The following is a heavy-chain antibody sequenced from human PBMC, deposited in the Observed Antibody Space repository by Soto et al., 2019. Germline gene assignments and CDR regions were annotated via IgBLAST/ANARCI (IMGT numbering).Heavy chain of an antibody. V-gene: IGHV3-48*03. CDR1: GFSFRSYE. D-gene: IGHD6-19*01. J-gene: IGHJ5*01. CDR3: ARDSYSSLFDS. Sequence: GGSLRLSCEGSGFSFRSYEMNWVRQAPGKGLEWISYINSGNLIHYADSVKGRFTISRDNAKNSLFLRMNSLRADDTALYFCARDSYSSLFDSWGQGTLVTVSS. CDR2: INSGNLI.